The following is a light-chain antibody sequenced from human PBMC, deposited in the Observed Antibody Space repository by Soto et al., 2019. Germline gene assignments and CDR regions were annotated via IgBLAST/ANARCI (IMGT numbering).Light chain of an antibody. J-gene: IGKJ1*01. CDR1: QGMSNS. V-gene: IGKV1-27*01. CDR3: QKYNSAPWT. CDR2: AAS. Sequence: DVQMTQSPSSLSASIGDRVTITCRASQGMSNSLAWYQQKPGKAPKLLIYAASTLQAGVPSRFSGSGSGTAFALTISSLQPEDVATYYCQKYNSAPWTLGQGTKVE.